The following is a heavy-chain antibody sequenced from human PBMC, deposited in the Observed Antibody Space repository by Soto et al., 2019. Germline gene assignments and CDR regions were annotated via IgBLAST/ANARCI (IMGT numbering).Heavy chain of an antibody. CDR1: GYTFTSYV. V-gene: IGHV1-3*05. CDR2: INAGNGNT. Sequence: QVQLVQSGAEEKKPGASVKVSCKASGYTFTSYVIHWVRQAPGQRLEWMGWINAGNGNTKYSQKFQGRVTITRDTSASTAYMELSSLRSEDTAVYYCARRISVSGMDVWGRGSTVTVSS. D-gene: IGHD6-19*01. CDR3: ARRISVSGMDV. J-gene: IGHJ6*02.